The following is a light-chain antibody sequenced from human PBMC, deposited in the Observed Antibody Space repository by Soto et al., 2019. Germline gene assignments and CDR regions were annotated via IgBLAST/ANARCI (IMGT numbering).Light chain of an antibody. CDR3: CSFAVGAALV. CDR2: EGT. V-gene: IGLV2-23*01. CDR1: SSNVGTYDL. Sequence: QSALTQPASVSASPGQSITISCTGTSSNVGTYDLVSWYQHHPDKAPKLIIYEGTKRPSGISSRFSGSKSGNTASLTISGLQAEVDADYYCCSFAVGAALVFGGGTKLTVL. J-gene: IGLJ2*01.